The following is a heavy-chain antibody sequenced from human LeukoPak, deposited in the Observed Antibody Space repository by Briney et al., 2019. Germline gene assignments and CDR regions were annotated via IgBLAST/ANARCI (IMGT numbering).Heavy chain of an antibody. CDR2: ISSSSSYI. V-gene: IGHV3-21*01. Sequence: GGSLRLSCAASGFTFSSYSMNWVRQAPGKGLEWVSSISSSSSYIYYADSVKGRFTISRDNAKNSLYLQMNSLRAEDTAVYYCARDLPPLLRSSTSCPFDYWGQGTLVTVSS. CDR3: ARDLPPLLRSSTSCPFDY. D-gene: IGHD2-2*01. J-gene: IGHJ4*02. CDR1: GFTFSSYS.